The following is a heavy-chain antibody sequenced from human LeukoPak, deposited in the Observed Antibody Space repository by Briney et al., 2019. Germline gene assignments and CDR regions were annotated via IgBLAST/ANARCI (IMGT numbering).Heavy chain of an antibody. CDR3: ASWPGGWYGEDS. V-gene: IGHV3-20*04. J-gene: IGHJ5*01. D-gene: IGHD6-19*01. Sequence: GGSLRLSCAASGFTFSSYWMSWVRQAPGKGLEWVSGINWNGGSTGYADSVKGRFTISRDNAKNSLYLQMNSLRAEDTAVYYCASWPGGWYGEDSWGQGTLVTVSS. CDR1: GFTFSSYW. CDR2: INWNGGST.